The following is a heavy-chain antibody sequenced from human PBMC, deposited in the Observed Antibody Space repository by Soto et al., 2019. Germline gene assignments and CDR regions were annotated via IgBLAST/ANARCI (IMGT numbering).Heavy chain of an antibody. CDR2: TYYRSKWYY. CDR1: GESVSSNSAT. Sequence: SQTLSLTCAMSGESVSSNSATWNWIRQSPSRGLEWLGRTYYRSKWYYDYAVSVKSRVSIDPDTAKNQFSLQLTSVTPEDTAVYYCAGTTSHQWYYMDVWGKGTTVTVSS. V-gene: IGHV6-1*01. CDR3: AGTTSHQWYYMDV. J-gene: IGHJ6*03. D-gene: IGHD1-7*01.